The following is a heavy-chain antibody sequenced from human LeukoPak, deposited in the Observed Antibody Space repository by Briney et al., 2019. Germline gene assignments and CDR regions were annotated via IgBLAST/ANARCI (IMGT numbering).Heavy chain of an antibody. V-gene: IGHV3-23*01. J-gene: IGHJ5*02. CDR3: AKGKGYSSSSSDH. D-gene: IGHD6-6*01. Sequence: PGGSLRPSCPASGFTFTSHAMNWARQAPGRGLEWATDISGSDGSTYYADSVKGRFTISRDNSKNKLYLQMNSLRAEDTAVYHCAKGKGYSSSSSDHWGQGTLVTVSS. CDR1: GFTFTSHA. CDR2: ISGSDGST.